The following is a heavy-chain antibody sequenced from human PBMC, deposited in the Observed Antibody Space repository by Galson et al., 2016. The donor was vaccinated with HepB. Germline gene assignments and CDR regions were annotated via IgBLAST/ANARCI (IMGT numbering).Heavy chain of an antibody. V-gene: IGHV3-33*01. CDR2: IWYDGSNK. CDR3: ARNDCNTANCYTDYYYGLDV. CDR1: GFTFSHYG. D-gene: IGHD2-2*02. J-gene: IGHJ6*02. Sequence: SLRLSCAASGFTFSHYGMHWVRQAPGKGLEWVAVIWYDGSNKYYADSVKGRFTISRDNSKNTLYLQMNSLRAEDTAVYYCARNDCNTANCYTDYYYGLDVWGHGTMVAVSS.